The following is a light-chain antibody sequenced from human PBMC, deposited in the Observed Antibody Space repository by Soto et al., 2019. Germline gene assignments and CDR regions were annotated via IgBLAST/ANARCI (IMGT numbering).Light chain of an antibody. Sequence: DIQMTQSPSSLSASVGDRVTITCRASRSISTYLNWYQQKPGKAPKLLIYAASSLQSGVPSRFSGSGSGTDFTLTISSLQPEDFATYYCQQSFSTPMYTFGQGTKLDI. V-gene: IGKV1-39*01. CDR1: RSISTY. J-gene: IGKJ2*01. CDR2: AAS. CDR3: QQSFSTPMYT.